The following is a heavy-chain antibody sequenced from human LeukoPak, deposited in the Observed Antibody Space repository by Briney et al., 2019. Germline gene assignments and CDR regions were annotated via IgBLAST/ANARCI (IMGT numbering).Heavy chain of an antibody. CDR3: AKDRRPWTDYGDYGLLGNLGY. D-gene: IGHD4-17*01. CDR1: GFTFSSYG. V-gene: IGHV3-30*18. J-gene: IGHJ4*02. CDR2: ISYDGSNK. Sequence: PGGSLRLSCAASGFTFSSYGMHWVRQAPGKGLEWVAVISYDGSNKYYADSVKGRFTISRDNSKNTLYLQMNSLRAEDTAVYYCAKDRRPWTDYGDYGLLGNLGYWGQGTLVTVSS.